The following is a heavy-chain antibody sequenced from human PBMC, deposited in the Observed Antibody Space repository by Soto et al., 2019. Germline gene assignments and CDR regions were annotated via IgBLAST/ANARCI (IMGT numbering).Heavy chain of an antibody. D-gene: IGHD1-1*01. Sequence: HPGGSLRLSCAASGFTFSSYGMHWVRQTPGKGLEWVAVISYDGSKTSYTDSVRGRFTFLRDNSKNTVYLQMNSLRVEDTAVYYCARGALSRLQLRWEYMDVWAKGPTVTLSS. J-gene: IGHJ6*03. CDR1: GFTFSSYG. CDR3: ARGALSRLQLRWEYMDV. CDR2: ISYDGSKT. V-gene: IGHV3-30*03.